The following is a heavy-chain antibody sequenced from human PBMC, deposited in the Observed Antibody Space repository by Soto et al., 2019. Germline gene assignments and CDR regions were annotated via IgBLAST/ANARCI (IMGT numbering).Heavy chain of an antibody. CDR1: GYSFTSYW. J-gene: IGHJ6*02. D-gene: IGHD2-21*02. CDR2: IYPGDSDT. V-gene: IGHV5-51*01. Sequence: GESLKISCKGSGYSFTSYWIGWVRQMPGKGLEWMGIIYPGDSDTRYSPSFQGQVTISADKSISTAYLQWSSLKASDTAMYYCARHTRAAAGSLVTAISYYYYGMDVWGQGTTVTLSS. CDR3: ARHTRAAAGSLVTAISYYYYGMDV.